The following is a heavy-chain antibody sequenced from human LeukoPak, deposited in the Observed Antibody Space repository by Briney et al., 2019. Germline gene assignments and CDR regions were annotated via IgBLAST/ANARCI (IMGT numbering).Heavy chain of an antibody. CDR1: GGSINNYY. J-gene: IGHJ4*02. CDR2: IYYTGMS. CDR3: ARHGRMVIMSKFSTGIDQ. V-gene: IGHV4-59*08. D-gene: IGHD2-8*01. Sequence: SETLSLTCSVSGGSINNYYWSWIRQPPGKGLEWIGYIYYTGMSNSKPSLKSRVTISMDTSKNQFSLQLSSVTAADTAIYYCARHGRMVIMSKFSTGIDQWGQGTLVTVSS.